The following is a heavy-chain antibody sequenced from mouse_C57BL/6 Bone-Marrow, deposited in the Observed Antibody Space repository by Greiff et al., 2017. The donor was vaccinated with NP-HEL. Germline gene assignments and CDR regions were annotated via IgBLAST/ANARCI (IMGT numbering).Heavy chain of an antibody. D-gene: IGHD2-4*01. CDR3: ARQGRGLGFAY. CDR2: ISNLAYSI. V-gene: IGHV5-15*01. CDR1: GFTFSDYG. J-gene: IGHJ3*01. Sequence: EVKLVESGGGLVQPGGSLKLSCAASGFTFSDYGMAWVRQAPRKGPEWVAFISNLAYSIYYADTVTGRFTISRENAKNTLYLEMSSLRSEDTAMYYCARQGRGLGFAYWGQGTLVTVSA.